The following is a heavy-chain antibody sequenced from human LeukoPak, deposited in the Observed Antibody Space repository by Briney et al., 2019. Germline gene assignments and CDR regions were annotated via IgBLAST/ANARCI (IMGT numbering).Heavy chain of an antibody. Sequence: ASVKVSCKASGYTFTSYAMNWVRQAPGQGLEWMGWINTNTGNPTYAQGFTGRFVFSLDTSVSTAYLQISSLKAEDTAVYYCAREWIVGATFPFDYWGQGTLVTVSS. J-gene: IGHJ4*02. CDR2: INTNTGNP. D-gene: IGHD1-26*01. CDR1: GYTFTSYA. CDR3: AREWIVGATFPFDY. V-gene: IGHV7-4-1*02.